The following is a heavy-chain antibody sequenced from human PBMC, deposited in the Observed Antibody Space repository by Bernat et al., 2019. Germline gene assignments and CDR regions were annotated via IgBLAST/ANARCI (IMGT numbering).Heavy chain of an antibody. Sequence: VQLVESGGGVVQPGGSLRLSCIASGVSFDEYAFHWVRQPPGKGLEWVSLISGDGVRTYYADSVKGRFTISRDNSKNSLSLQMNGLRTEDTALYFCTKDSFFPLPTSPFTFWGRGTL. V-gene: IGHV3-43*02. J-gene: IGHJ4*02. CDR3: TKDSFFPLPTSPFTF. CDR2: ISGDGVRT. CDR1: GVSFDEYA. D-gene: IGHD3-3*01.